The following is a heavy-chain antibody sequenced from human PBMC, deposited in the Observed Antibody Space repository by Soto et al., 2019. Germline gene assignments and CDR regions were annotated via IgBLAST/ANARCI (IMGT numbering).Heavy chain of an antibody. Sequence: ASVKVSCKASGGTFSSYAISWVRQAPGQGLGWMGGIIPIFGTANYAQKFQGRVTITADESTSTAYMELSSLRSEDTAVYYCALCVHDSSGYVPYYFDYWGQGTLVTVSS. J-gene: IGHJ4*02. CDR1: GGTFSSYA. V-gene: IGHV1-69*13. D-gene: IGHD3-22*01. CDR3: ALCVHDSSGYVPYYFDY. CDR2: IIPIFGTA.